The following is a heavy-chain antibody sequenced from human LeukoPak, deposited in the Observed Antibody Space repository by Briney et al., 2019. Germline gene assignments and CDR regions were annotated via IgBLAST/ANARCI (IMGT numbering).Heavy chain of an antibody. Sequence: ASVKVSCKASRYTFTGYYMHLVRQAPGQGREWMGWIKPNIVGTNYAQKFQGTVTMTRNTSISTAYMERRRLRSDDTAVYYCARDCSGSYFDAFDIWGQGTMVTVSS. D-gene: IGHD1-26*01. V-gene: IGHV1-2*02. CDR2: IKPNIVGT. J-gene: IGHJ3*02. CDR3: ARDCSGSYFDAFDI. CDR1: RYTFTGYY.